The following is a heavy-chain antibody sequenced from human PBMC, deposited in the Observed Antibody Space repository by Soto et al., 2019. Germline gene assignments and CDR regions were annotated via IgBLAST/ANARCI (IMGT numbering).Heavy chain of an antibody. Sequence: QLQLQESGSGLVKPSQTLSLTCAVSGGSITSGAYSWSWIRQPPGKGLEWIGYIFHSGSTFFNPSLESRVTISIGRSKSQFSLKLTSVTAADTAVYYCAREARSSRYDSGGYSQYWFFDLWGRGTLVTVSS. CDR3: AREARSSRYDSGGYSQYWFFDL. CDR2: IFHSGST. J-gene: IGHJ2*01. D-gene: IGHD3-22*01. CDR1: GGSITSGAYS. V-gene: IGHV4-30-2*01.